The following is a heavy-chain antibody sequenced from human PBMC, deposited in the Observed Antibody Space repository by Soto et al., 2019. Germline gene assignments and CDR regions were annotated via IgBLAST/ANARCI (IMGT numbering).Heavy chain of an antibody. Sequence: SDTLSLTCAVSGYSISRSNWWRWIRQPPGKGLEWIGYIYYSGSTYYNPSLKSRVTMSVDTSKNQFSLKLSSVTAVDTAVYYCARSFSQPDWFDPWGQGTLVTVSS. CDR2: IYYSGST. D-gene: IGHD2-2*01. CDR3: ARSFSQPDWFDP. CDR1: GYSISRSNW. V-gene: IGHV4-28*01. J-gene: IGHJ5*02.